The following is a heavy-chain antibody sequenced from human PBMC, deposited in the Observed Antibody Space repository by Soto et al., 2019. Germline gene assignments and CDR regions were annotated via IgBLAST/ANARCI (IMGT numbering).Heavy chain of an antibody. CDR3: STEAYYSSGYLVY. CDR1: GGTFSSYA. V-gene: IGHV1-69*12. CDR2: IIPIFGTA. D-gene: IGHD3-22*01. Sequence: QVQLVQSGAEVKKPGSSVKVSCKASGGTFSSYAISWVRQAPGQGLEWMGGIIPIFGTANYAQKFQGRVTITADEFTTKTYMDVSSRKSDDRALYYCSTEAYYSSGYLVYWGKGTLVSVFS. J-gene: IGHJ4*02.